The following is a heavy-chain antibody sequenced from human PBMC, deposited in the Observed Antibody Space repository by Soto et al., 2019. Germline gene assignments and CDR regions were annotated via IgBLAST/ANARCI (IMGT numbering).Heavy chain of an antibody. CDR3: ARDRSDSSRDDSFDI. J-gene: IGHJ3*02. D-gene: IGHD6-6*01. CDR2: IYRGFST. CDR1: GFNVTNTY. Sequence: GGSLRLSCAVSGFNVTNTYMSWVRQAPGKGLEWVSVIYRGFSTFYADSVKGRFAVSRDDSKNTVSLQMNSLRAEDTAVYYCARDRSDSSRDDSFDIWGQGTMVTVSS. V-gene: IGHV3-53*01.